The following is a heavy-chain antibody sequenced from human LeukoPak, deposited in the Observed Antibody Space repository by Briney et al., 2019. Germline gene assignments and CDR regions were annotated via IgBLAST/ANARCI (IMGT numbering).Heavy chain of an antibody. D-gene: IGHD4-17*01. CDR1: GFTFSSYA. Sequence: GGSLRLSCAASGFTFSSYAMSWVRQAPGKGLEWVSAISGSGGGTYYADSAKGRFTISRDNSKNTLWLQMNSLRAEDTAVYYCAKDRLSDYGAPTDAFDIWGQGTMVTVSS. CDR3: AKDRLSDYGAPTDAFDI. CDR2: ISGSGGGT. J-gene: IGHJ3*02. V-gene: IGHV3-23*01.